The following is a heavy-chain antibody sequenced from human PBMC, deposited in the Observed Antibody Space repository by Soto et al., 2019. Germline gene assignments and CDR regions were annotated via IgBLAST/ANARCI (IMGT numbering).Heavy chain of an antibody. CDR2: INTYNGMT. D-gene: IGHD5-12*01. V-gene: IGHV1-18*01. CDR3: AKSPRGEMATD. CDR1: GYTFINYH. J-gene: IGHJ4*02. Sequence: QVQLVQSGGEVKKPGASVTVTCKAFGYTFINYHITWVRQAPGQGLEWMAWINTYNGMTDYAQRFQGRVTMTRDTSTSTAYMELRNLGSDDTAVFFCAKSPRGEMATDWGQGTLVTLSS.